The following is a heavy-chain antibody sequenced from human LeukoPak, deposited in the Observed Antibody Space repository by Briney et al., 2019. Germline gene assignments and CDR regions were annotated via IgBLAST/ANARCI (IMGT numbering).Heavy chain of an antibody. CDR1: GFTFSSYA. CDR2: ISGSGGST. D-gene: IGHD3-3*01. Sequence: GGSLRLSCAASGFTFSSYAMSWVRQAPGKGLEWVSAISGSGGSTYYADSVKGRFTISRDNAKNSLYLQMNSLRAEDTALYYCARDGRLSGYYYFDYWGQGTLVTVSS. J-gene: IGHJ4*02. V-gene: IGHV3-23*01. CDR3: ARDGRLSGYYYFDY.